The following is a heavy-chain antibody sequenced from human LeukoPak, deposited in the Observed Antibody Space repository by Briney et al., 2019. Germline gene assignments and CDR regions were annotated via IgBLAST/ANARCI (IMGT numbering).Heavy chain of an antibody. D-gene: IGHD5-12*01. Sequence: PGGSLRLSCAASGFTSTKYAMNWVRQAPGKGLEWVSVLIGSSGSTDYADSVKGRFTMSRDISKNTLFLQMNSLRAEGTAIYYCAKGAYDYIEIAYFDSWGQGTLVTVSS. V-gene: IGHV3-23*01. J-gene: IGHJ4*02. CDR2: LIGSSGST. CDR1: GFTSTKYA. CDR3: AKGAYDYIEIAYFDS.